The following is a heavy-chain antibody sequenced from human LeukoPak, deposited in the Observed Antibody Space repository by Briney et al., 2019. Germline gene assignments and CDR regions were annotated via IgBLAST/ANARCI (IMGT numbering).Heavy chain of an antibody. CDR3: ARSGAAVAGFDY. J-gene: IGHJ4*02. D-gene: IGHD6-19*01. CDR1: GFTFITYH. CDR2: ISYDGSNK. V-gene: IGHV3-30-3*01. Sequence: QPGGSLRLSCAASGFTFITYHMHWVRQTPGKGLEWVALISYDGSNKYYADSVKGRFTISRDNSKNTVYLQMNSLRPEDTAVYYCARSGAAVAGFDYWGQGTLVTVSS.